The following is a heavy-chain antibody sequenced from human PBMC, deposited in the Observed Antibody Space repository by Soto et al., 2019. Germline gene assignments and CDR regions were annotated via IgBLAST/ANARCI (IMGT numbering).Heavy chain of an antibody. CDR3: ARDSSAWPNYFDS. D-gene: IGHD6-19*01. CDR1: GFTFSRVS. CDR2: FSGRSGDT. J-gene: IGHJ4*02. V-gene: IGHV3-23*01. Sequence: PGGSLRLSCEASGFTFSRVSMTWVRQAPGKGLEWVSAFSGRSGDTYYAASVKGRFTISGDNSKNTVILEMNNLRAEDTAVYYCARDSSAWPNYFDSWGQGIQVTVAS.